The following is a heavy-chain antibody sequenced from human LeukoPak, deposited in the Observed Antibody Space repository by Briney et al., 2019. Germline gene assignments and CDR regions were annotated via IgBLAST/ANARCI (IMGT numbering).Heavy chain of an antibody. D-gene: IGHD3-10*01. Sequence: SETLSLTCTVSGGSISSGSYYWSWIRQPAGKGLEWIGRIYTSGSTNYNPSLKSRVTISVDTSKNQFSLKLSSVTAADTAVYYCARDSPIYGSGKLGWFDPWGQGTLVTVSS. CDR2: IYTSGST. CDR1: GGSISSGSYY. V-gene: IGHV4-61*02. CDR3: ARDSPIYGSGKLGWFDP. J-gene: IGHJ5*02.